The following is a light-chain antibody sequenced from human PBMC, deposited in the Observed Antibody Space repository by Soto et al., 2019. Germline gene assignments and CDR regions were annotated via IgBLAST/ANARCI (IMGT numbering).Light chain of an antibody. J-gene: IGKJ3*01. Sequence: DIQLTQSPSFLSASVGDRVTITCRASQGISSYLAWYQQKPGKAPKLLIYAASTLQSGVPSRVLGSGSWTDFTLTISSLQTEDFATYFCQQLNSYPFTFGPGTKVDGK. CDR1: QGISSY. CDR3: QQLNSYPFT. V-gene: IGKV1-9*01. CDR2: AAS.